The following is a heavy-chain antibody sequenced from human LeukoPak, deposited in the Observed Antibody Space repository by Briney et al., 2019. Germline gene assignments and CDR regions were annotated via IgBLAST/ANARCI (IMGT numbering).Heavy chain of an antibody. J-gene: IGHJ6*02. CDR2: IIPIFGTA. D-gene: IGHD6-6*01. Sequence: SVKVSCKASGYTFTGYYMHWVRQAPGQGLEWMGGIIPIFGTANYAQKFQGRVTITADESTSTAYMELSSLRSEDTAVYYCARLDEYSSSSRYYGIDVWGQGTTVTVSS. CDR1: GYTFTGYY. V-gene: IGHV1-69*13. CDR3: ARLDEYSSSSRYYGIDV.